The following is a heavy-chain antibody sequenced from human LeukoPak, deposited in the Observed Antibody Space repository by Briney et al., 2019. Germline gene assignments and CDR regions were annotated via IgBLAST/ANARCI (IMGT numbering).Heavy chain of an antibody. CDR2: IYTSGST. D-gene: IGHD4-17*01. V-gene: IGHV4-4*09. CDR1: GGSISSYY. CDR3: ARLRYGDFYYYYYMDV. J-gene: IGHJ6*03. Sequence: SETLSLTCTVSGGSISSYYWSWIRQPPGKGLEWIGYIYTSGSTNYNPSLKSRVIISVDTSKNQFSLKLSSVTAADTAVYYCARLRYGDFYYYYYMDVWGKGTTVTVSS.